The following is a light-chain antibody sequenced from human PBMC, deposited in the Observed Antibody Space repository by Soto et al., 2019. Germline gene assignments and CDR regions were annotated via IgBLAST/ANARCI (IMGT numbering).Light chain of an antibody. Sequence: DIQMTQSPSYLSASVGDRVTITCRASQGIDRCLAWHQQKPGKAPKVLIYAASSLRSGVPSRFSGSGSGTDFSLTISSLQPEDLATYYCKQSKSFPLTFGGGTKVEIK. J-gene: IGKJ4*01. CDR1: QGIDRC. CDR3: KQSKSFPLT. CDR2: AAS. V-gene: IGKV1-12*01.